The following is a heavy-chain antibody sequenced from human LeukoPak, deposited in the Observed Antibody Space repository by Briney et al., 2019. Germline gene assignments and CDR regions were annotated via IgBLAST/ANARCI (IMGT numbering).Heavy chain of an antibody. CDR1: GYTFTSYD. CDR2: MNPNSGNT. D-gene: IGHD4-17*01. Sequence: ASVKVSCKASGYTFTSYDINWVRQATGQGLEWMGWMNPNSGNTGYAQKFQGRVTITADTSTDTAYMELSSLRSEDTAVYYCATAATVTTVDYYYYMDVWGKGTTVTVSS. CDR3: ATAATVTTVDYYYYMDV. J-gene: IGHJ6*03. V-gene: IGHV1-8*02.